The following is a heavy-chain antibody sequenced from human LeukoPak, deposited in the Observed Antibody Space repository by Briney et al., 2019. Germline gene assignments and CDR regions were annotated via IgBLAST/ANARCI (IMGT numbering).Heavy chain of an antibody. Sequence: PPETLSLTCTVSGDSISGYYWSWIRQPPGKGLEWIGYIYTSGSTNYNPSLQSRVTISVDTSKSRFSLKLGSVTAADTAVYFCARQFSSSSSFDYWGQGTLVTVSS. J-gene: IGHJ4*02. D-gene: IGHD6-6*01. CDR3: ARQFSSSSSFDY. V-gene: IGHV4-4*09. CDR2: IYTSGST. CDR1: GDSISGYY.